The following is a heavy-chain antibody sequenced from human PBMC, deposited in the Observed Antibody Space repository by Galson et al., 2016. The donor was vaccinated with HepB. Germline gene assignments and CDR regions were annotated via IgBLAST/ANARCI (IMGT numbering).Heavy chain of an antibody. V-gene: IGHV4-31*03. CDR2: IDYTGTT. Sequence: TLSLTCTVSGGSISSGAYYWTLIRQHPGRGLEWIGYIDYTGTTYYNPSLKSRVAISINTSKNQFSLKLTSVTAADTAVYYCARDSISLVRGFDYWGQGTLVTVSS. D-gene: IGHD3-10*01. CDR3: ARDSISLVRGFDY. CDR1: GGSISSGAYY. J-gene: IGHJ4*02.